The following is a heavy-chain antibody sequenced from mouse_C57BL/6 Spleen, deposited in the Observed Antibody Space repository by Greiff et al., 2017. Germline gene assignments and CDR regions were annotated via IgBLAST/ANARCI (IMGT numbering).Heavy chain of an antibody. CDR1: GFTFSDYY. CDR2: INSEGSST. D-gene: IGHD1-1*01. CDR3: ARGPPYYYGSSYGEFFDY. V-gene: IGHV5-16*01. Sequence: EVKLMESEGGLVQPGSSMKLSCTASGFTFSDYYMAWVRQVPEKGLEWVANINSEGSSTYYLDSLKSRFIISRDNAKNILYLQMSSLKSEDTATYYCARGPPYYYGSSYGEFFDYWGQGTTLTVSS. J-gene: IGHJ2*01.